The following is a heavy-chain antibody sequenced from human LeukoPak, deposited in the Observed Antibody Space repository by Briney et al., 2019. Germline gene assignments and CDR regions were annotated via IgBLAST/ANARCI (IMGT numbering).Heavy chain of an antibody. V-gene: IGHV3-21*01. CDR3: AREVGSGYSSDV. J-gene: IGHJ6*02. Sequence: GGSLRLSCAASGFTFSSYSMNWVRQAPGKGLEWVSSISSSSSYIYYADSVRGRFTISRDNAKNSLYLQMNSLRAEDTAAYHCAREVGSGYSSDVWGQGTTVTVSS. D-gene: IGHD5-18*01. CDR2: ISSSSSYI. CDR1: GFTFSSYS.